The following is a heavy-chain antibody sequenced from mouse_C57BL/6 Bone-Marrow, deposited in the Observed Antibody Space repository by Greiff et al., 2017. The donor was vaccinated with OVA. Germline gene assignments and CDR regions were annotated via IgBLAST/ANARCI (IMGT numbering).Heavy chain of an antibody. D-gene: IGHD2-3*01. CDR1: GYTFTSYT. CDR2: INPSSGYT. V-gene: IGHV1-4*01. Sequence: VQLQESGAELARPGASVKMSCKASGYTFTSYTMHWVKQRPGQGLEWIGYINPSSGYTKYNQKFKDKATLTADKSSSTAYMQLSSLTSEDSAVYYCARSPYDGYNYVDYWGQGTTLTVSS. CDR3: ARSPYDGYNYVDY. J-gene: IGHJ2*01.